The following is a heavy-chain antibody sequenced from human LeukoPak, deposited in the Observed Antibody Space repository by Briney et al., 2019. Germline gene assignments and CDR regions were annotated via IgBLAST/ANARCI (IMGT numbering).Heavy chain of an antibody. J-gene: IGHJ4*02. V-gene: IGHV1-2*02. CDR3: ARVETTEGRSWYREFDY. Sequence: ASVKVSCKASGYTFTGYHIHWVRQAPGQGLEWMAWINPNSGGTSYAQKFQGRVTTTRDTSISTVYMELTSLRSDVTAMYYCARVETTEGRSWYREFDYWGQGTLVTVSS. D-gene: IGHD6-13*01. CDR2: INPNSGGT. CDR1: GYTFTGYH.